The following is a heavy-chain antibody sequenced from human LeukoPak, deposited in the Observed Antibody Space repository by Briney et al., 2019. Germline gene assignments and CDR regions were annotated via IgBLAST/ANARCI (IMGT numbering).Heavy chain of an antibody. CDR1: GGSISSYY. CDR2: IYYSGST. D-gene: IGHD5-24*01. CDR3: ARMMATITGYYYGMDV. V-gene: IGHV4-59*01. J-gene: IGHJ6*02. Sequence: SETLSLTCTVSGGSISSYYWSWIRQPPGKGLEWIGYIYYSGSTNYNPSLKSRVTISVDTSKNQSSLKLSSVTAADTAVYYCARMMATITGYYYGMDVWGQGTAVTVSS.